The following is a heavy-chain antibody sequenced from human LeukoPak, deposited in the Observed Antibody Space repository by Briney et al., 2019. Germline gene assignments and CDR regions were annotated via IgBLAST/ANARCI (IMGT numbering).Heavy chain of an antibody. D-gene: IGHD4-17*01. CDR3: ARGLHGDYAPFDI. V-gene: IGHV4-59*09. J-gene: IGHJ3*02. CDR2: IYYSGST. Sequence: GYIYYSGSTNYNPSLKSRVTISVDTSKNQFPLKLSSVTAADTAVYYCARGLHGDYAPFDIWGQGTMVTVSS.